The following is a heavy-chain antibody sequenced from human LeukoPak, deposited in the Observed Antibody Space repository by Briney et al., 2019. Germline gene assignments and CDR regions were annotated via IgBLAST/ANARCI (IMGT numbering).Heavy chain of an antibody. J-gene: IGHJ5*02. Sequence: GASVKVSCKASGYTFTGYYMHWVRQAPGQGPEWMGRINPNSGGTNYAQKFQGRVTMTRDTSISTAYMELSRLRSDDTAVYYCARDPSTTVTTSSNWFDPWGQGTLVTVSS. V-gene: IGHV1-2*06. D-gene: IGHD4-11*01. CDR1: GYTFTGYY. CDR3: ARDPSTTVTTSSNWFDP. CDR2: INPNSGGT.